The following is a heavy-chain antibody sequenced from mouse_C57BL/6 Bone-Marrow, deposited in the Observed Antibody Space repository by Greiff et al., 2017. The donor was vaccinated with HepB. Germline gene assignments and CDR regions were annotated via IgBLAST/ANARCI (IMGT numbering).Heavy chain of an antibody. D-gene: IGHD1-1*01. V-gene: IGHV1-81*01. CDR3: ARTYYYGSLFAY. J-gene: IGHJ3*01. Sequence: VKVVESGAELARPGASVKLSCKASGYTFTSYGISWVKQRTGQGLEWIGEIYPRSGNTYYNEKFKGKATLTADKSSSTAYMELRSLTSEDSAVYFCARTYYYGSLFAYWGQGTLVTVSA. CDR2: IYPRSGNT. CDR1: GYTFTSYG.